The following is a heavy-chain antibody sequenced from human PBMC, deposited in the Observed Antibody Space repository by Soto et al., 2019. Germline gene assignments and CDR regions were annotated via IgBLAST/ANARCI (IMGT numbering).Heavy chain of an antibody. CDR3: AREASAVISLDY. J-gene: IGHJ4*02. Sequence: ASVKVSCKASGYIFTAYSMHWVRQAPGQGLEWVGWFNPNSGDTIYAQKFQGRVTLTGDTSISTAYMELYSLTSDDTAVYYCAREASAVISLDYWGQGTLVTVAS. V-gene: IGHV1-2*02. CDR2: FNPNSGDT. D-gene: IGHD6-19*01. CDR1: GYIFTAYS.